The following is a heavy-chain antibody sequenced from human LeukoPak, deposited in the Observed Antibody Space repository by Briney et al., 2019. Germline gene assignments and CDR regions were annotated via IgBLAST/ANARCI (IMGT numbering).Heavy chain of an antibody. V-gene: IGHV1-46*01. CDR1: GYTFTSYD. Sequence: ASVKVSCKASGYTFTSYDINWVRQAPGQGLEWMGIINPSGGSTSYAQKFQGRVTISADESTSTAYMELSSLRSEDTAVYYCARDLTMVRGARYRPYNWFDPWGQGTLVTVSP. D-gene: IGHD3-10*01. J-gene: IGHJ5*02. CDR3: ARDLTMVRGARYRPYNWFDP. CDR2: INPSGGST.